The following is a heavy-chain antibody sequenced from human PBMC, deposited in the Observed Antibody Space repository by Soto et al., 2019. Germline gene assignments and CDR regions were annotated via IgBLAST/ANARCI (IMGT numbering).Heavy chain of an antibody. CDR1: GFTFSSYR. CDR2: ISRDGSNE. J-gene: IGHJ4*02. Sequence: QVQLVESGGGVVQPGRSLRLSCATSGFTFSSYRIHWVRQTPDKGLEWVAFISRDGSNEYYADSVKGRFTISRDNSKNTLYLEMNSLRAEDTAVYYCARDDEGGSDCDLGNWGQGTLVTVSS. CDR3: ARDDEGGSDCDLGN. D-gene: IGHD3-10*01. V-gene: IGHV3-30-3*01.